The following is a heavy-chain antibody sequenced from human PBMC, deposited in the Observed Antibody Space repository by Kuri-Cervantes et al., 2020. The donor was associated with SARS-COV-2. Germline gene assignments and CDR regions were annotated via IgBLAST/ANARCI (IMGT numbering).Heavy chain of an antibody. D-gene: IGHD2-15*01. J-gene: IGHJ6*02. V-gene: IGHV1-69*10. CDR3: ARVAGSYYYYYGMDV. CDR1: GGTISSDA. CDR2: SIPILSIA. Sequence: SVMVSCKAAGGTISSDAISWVRQAPGQGLEWMGGSIPILSIANYAQKFQGRVMITADKSTSKAYMELSSLRSEDTAVYYCARVAGSYYYYYGMDVWGQGTTVTVSS.